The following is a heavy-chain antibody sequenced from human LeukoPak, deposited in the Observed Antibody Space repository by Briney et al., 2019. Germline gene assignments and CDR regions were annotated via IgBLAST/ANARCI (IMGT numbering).Heavy chain of an antibody. CDR3: AKHQNKGSDY. Sequence: GGSLRLSCAASGFTFASYAISWVRQAPGKGLEWVSIISGSGGSTYYVDSVKGRFTISRDNSKNTLYLQMNSLRAEDTAVYYCAKHQNKGSDYRGQGTLVTVSS. CDR2: ISGSGGST. CDR1: GFTFASYA. V-gene: IGHV3-23*01. J-gene: IGHJ4*02. D-gene: IGHD3-10*01.